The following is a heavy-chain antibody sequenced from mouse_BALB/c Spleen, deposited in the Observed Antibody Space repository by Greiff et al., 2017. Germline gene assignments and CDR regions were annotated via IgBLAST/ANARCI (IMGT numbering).Heavy chain of an antibody. Sequence: VQLKESGPELVKPGASVKISCKASGYSFTGYFMNWVMQSHGKSLEWIGRINPYNGDTFYNQKFKGKATLTVDKSSSTAHMELRSLASEDSAVYYCARGDGNYHYYAMDYWGQGTSVTVSS. CDR3: ARGDGNYHYYAMDY. V-gene: IGHV1-20*02. CDR1: GYSFTGYF. D-gene: IGHD2-1*01. J-gene: IGHJ4*01. CDR2: INPYNGDT.